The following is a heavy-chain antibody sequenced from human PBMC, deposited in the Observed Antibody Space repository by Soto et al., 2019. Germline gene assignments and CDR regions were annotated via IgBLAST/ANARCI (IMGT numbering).Heavy chain of an antibody. CDR1: GYTFTSYG. CDR3: ASGWFGEFVYQFDY. J-gene: IGHJ4*02. V-gene: IGHV1-18*01. CDR2: ISAYNGNT. D-gene: IGHD3-10*01. Sequence: GASVKVSCKPSGYTFTSYGITWVRQAPGQGLEWMGWISAYNGNTNYAQKFQGRVTMTTDTSTSTAYMGLRSLGSDDTAVYYCASGWFGEFVYQFDYWGQGTLVTVSS.